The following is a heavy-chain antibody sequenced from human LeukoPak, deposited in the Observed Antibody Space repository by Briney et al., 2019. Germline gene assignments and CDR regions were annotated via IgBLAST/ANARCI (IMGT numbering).Heavy chain of an antibody. CDR1: GYTFSSYD. CDR3: ATEPPFYDILTAYSPYP. V-gene: IGHV1-18*01. CDR2: ISSYNGHT. Sequence: ASVKVSCKASGYTFSSYDISWVRQAPGQGLEWMGWISSYNGHTNYAQKLQGRVTMTTDTSTSTAYMELSSLRSEDTAVYYCATEPPFYDILTAYSPYPWGQGTLVTVSS. D-gene: IGHD3-9*01. J-gene: IGHJ5*02.